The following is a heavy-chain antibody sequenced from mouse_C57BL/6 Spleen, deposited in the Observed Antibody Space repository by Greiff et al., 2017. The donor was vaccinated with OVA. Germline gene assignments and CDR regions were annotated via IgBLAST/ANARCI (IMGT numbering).Heavy chain of an antibody. CDR3: ARGTVVARGDY. Sequence: EVQLQQSGPELVKPGASVKIPCKASGYTFTDYNMDWVKQSHGKSLEWIGDINPNNGGTIYNQKFKGKATLTVEKSSSTAYMQLSSLTSEDSAVYYCARGTVVARGDYWGQGTSVTVSS. J-gene: IGHJ4*01. D-gene: IGHD1-1*01. CDR1: GYTFTDYN. CDR2: INPNNGGT. V-gene: IGHV1-18*01.